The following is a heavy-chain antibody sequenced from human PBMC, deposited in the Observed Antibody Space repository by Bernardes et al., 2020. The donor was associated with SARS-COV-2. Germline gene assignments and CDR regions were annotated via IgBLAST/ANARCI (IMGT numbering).Heavy chain of an antibody. J-gene: IGHJ4*02. D-gene: IGHD2-2*01. CDR1: GFTFNSYA. Sequence: GGSLRLSCSASGFTFNSYAMHWVRQAPGKGLEYVSGISSNGRSTYYADSVQGRFTISRDNSRNTLYLQMSSLRAEDTAVYYCVRDARGYCRSSDCYLFDYWGQGTLLTVSS. CDR3: VRDARGYCRSSDCYLFDY. V-gene: IGHV3-64D*09. CDR2: ISSNGRST.